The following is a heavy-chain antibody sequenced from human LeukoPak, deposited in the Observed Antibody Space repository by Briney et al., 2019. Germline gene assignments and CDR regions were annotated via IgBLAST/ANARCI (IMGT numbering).Heavy chain of an antibody. V-gene: IGHV1-2*02. CDR3: ARGRPYQLLLTDVNY. D-gene: IGHD2-2*01. CDR2: INPNSGGT. J-gene: IGHJ4*02. Sequence: ASVKVSCKASGGTFSSYAISWVRQAPGQGLEWMGWINPNSGGTNYAQKFQGRVTMTRDTSISTAYMELSRLRSDDTAVYYCARGRPYQLLLTDVNYWGQGTLVTVSS. CDR1: GGTFSSYA.